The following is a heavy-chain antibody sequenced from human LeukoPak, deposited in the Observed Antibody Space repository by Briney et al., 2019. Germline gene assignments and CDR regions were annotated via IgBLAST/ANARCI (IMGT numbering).Heavy chain of an antibody. Sequence: GGSLRLSCAASGFTFSSYEMNWVRQAPGKGLEWVSYISSSGSTIYYADSVKGRFTISRDNAKNSLYLQMNSPRAEDTAVYYCARIVAYCGGDCYSSDYFDYWGQGTLVTVSS. CDR3: ARIVAYCGGDCYSSDYFDY. CDR1: GFTFSSYE. J-gene: IGHJ4*02. V-gene: IGHV3-48*03. CDR2: ISSSGSTI. D-gene: IGHD2-21*02.